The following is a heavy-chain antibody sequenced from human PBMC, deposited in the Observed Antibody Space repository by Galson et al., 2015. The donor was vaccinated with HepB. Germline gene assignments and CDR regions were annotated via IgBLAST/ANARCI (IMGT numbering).Heavy chain of an antibody. J-gene: IGHJ4*01. D-gene: IGHD2-2*01. Sequence: QSGAEVKKPGESLKISCKGSGYSFTTEWIAWVRQMPGKGLEYMGIIYPRDSDTRYSPSIQGQVTISADKSIRTAYLQWRSLMASDTAMYYCARVMYSSMPLGNSLQLHHYFDHWGQGTLVTVSS. CDR3: ARVMYSSMPLGNSLQLHHYFDH. V-gene: IGHV5-51*01. CDR2: IYPRDSDT. CDR1: GYSFTTEW.